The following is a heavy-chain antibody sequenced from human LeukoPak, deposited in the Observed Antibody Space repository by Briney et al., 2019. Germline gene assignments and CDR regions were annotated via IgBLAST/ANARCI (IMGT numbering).Heavy chain of an antibody. Sequence: ASVKVSCKASGYTFTSYAMNWVRQPPGQGLEWMGWINTNTGNPTYAQGFTGRFVFSLDTSVSTAYLQISSLKAEDTAVYYCARGALQWLVSFDAFDIWGQGTMVTVSS. CDR2: INTNTGNP. CDR1: GYTFTSYA. D-gene: IGHD6-19*01. CDR3: ARGALQWLVSFDAFDI. J-gene: IGHJ3*02. V-gene: IGHV7-4-1*02.